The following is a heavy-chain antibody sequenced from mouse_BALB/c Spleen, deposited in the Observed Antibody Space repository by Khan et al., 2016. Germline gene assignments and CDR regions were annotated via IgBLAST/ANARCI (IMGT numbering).Heavy chain of an antibody. CDR2: INTETGEP. J-gene: IGHJ4*01. Sequence: QVQLQQSGPELKKPGETVKISCKASGYTFTDYSMHWVKQAPGKGLKWMGWINTETGEPTYADDFKGRFAFSLETSASTAYLEINNLKNEDTATYFCARSTVVARNYYAMDYWGLGTSVTVSS. V-gene: IGHV9-2-1*01. D-gene: IGHD1-1*01. CDR1: GYTFTDYS. CDR3: ARSTVVARNYYAMDY.